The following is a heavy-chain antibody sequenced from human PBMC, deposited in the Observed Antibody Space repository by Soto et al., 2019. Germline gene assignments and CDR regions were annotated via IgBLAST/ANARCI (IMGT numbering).Heavy chain of an antibody. V-gene: IGHV4-61*01. Sequence: QVQLQESGPGLVKPSETLSLTCTVSGGSVSSGSYSWSWMRQPPGKGLEWIGYIYHSGTTNYNPSLKSRVPISVDTSKNQFSLKLSSVTAADTAVYYCARGGGSYYIAYRGQGTLVTVSS. CDR2: IYHSGTT. D-gene: IGHD1-26*01. CDR3: ARGGGSYYIAY. CDR1: GGSVSSGSYS. J-gene: IGHJ4*02.